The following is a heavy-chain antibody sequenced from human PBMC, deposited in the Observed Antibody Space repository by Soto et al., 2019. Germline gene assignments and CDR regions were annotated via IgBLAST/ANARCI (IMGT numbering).Heavy chain of an antibody. CDR3: ARGGSMVREYDAFDI. Sequence: LSLTCTVSGDSINNYYCSWIRQPPGKGLEWIGYIYYSGSTNYNPSLKSRITISVDTSKNQFSLKLSSVTAADTAVYYCARGGSMVREYDAFDIWGQGTMVTVSS. D-gene: IGHD3-10*01. CDR2: IYYSGST. J-gene: IGHJ3*02. CDR1: GDSINNYY. V-gene: IGHV4-59*01.